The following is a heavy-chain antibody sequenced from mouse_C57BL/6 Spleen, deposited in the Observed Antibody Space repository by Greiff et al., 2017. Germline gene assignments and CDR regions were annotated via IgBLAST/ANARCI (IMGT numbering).Heavy chain of an antibody. CDR2: IYPGSGST. Sequence: QVQLQQPGAELVKPGASVKMSCKASGYTFTSYWITWVKQRPGQGLEWIGDIYPGSGSTNYNEKFKSKATLTVDTSSSTAYMQLSSLTSEDSAVYYCARGFHYDYDCYYDAMDYWGQGTSVTVSS. J-gene: IGHJ4*01. V-gene: IGHV1-55*01. D-gene: IGHD2-4*01. CDR1: GYTFTSYW. CDR3: ARGFHYDYDCYYDAMDY.